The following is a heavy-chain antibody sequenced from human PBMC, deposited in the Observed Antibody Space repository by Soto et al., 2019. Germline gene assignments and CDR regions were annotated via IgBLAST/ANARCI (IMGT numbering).Heavy chain of an antibody. CDR2: IYGNGRST. CDR1: GFTFSIYT. V-gene: IGHV3-23*01. CDR3: AKDFSPDSRWDIDY. D-gene: IGHD1-26*01. Sequence: VQLLESGGGLVQPAGSLRLSCAASGFTFSIYTMSWFRQAPGKGLEWVSSIYGNGRSTFYSASVKGRFTISRDNSGNTVYLQMSSLRVEDTAIYYCAKDFSPDSRWDIDYWGQGSLVTVSS. J-gene: IGHJ4*02.